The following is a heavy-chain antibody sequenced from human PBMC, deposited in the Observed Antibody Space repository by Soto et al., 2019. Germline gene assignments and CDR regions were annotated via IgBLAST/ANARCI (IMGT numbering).Heavy chain of an antibody. D-gene: IGHD6-19*01. CDR2: INHSGST. CDR3: ARPYSSGWYWFDP. Sequence: SETLSLTCAVYGGSFSGYYWSWIRQPPGKGLEWIGEINHSGSTNYNPSLKSRVTISVDTSKNQFSLKLSSVTAADTAVYYCARPYSSGWYWFDPWGQGTLVTVSS. J-gene: IGHJ5*02. V-gene: IGHV4-34*01. CDR1: GGSFSGYY.